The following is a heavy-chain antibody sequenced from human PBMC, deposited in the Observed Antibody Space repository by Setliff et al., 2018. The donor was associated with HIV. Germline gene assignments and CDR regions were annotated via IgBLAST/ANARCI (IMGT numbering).Heavy chain of an antibody. J-gene: IGHJ5*02. D-gene: IGHD5-18*01. CDR1: GDSINSGSYY. Sequence: SETLSLTCTVSGDSINSGSYYWSWIRQPAGKGLEWIGRIRTSGSTNYNPSLRSRVTRSLDTSKNNFSLKLSSVTAADTAVYYCARELTVDADMVTRWFDPWGQGTLVTVSS. V-gene: IGHV4-61*02. CDR2: IRTSGST. CDR3: ARELTVDADMVTRWFDP.